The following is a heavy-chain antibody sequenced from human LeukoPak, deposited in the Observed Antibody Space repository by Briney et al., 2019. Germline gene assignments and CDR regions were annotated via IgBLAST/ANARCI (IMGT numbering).Heavy chain of an antibody. V-gene: IGHV5-51*01. J-gene: IGHJ6*03. D-gene: IGHD3-10*01. Sequence: GESLKISCKGSGYSFTSYWIGWVRQMPGKGLEWMGIIYPGDSDTRYSPSFQGQVTISADKSISTAYLQWSSLKASDTAMYYCARQGYGSGSYNYYYMDVWGKGTTVTVSS. CDR1: GYSFTSYW. CDR3: ARQGYGSGSYNYYYMDV. CDR2: IYPGDSDT.